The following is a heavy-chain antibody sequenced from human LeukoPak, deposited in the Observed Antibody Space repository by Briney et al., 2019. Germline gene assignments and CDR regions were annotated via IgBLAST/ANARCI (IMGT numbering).Heavy chain of an antibody. CDR3: TRHEHDYVWGSYRYTSDY. D-gene: IGHD3-16*02. Sequence: GGSLRLSCAASGFTFSGSAMHWVRQASGKGLEWVGRIRSKANSYATAYAASVKGRFTISRDDSKNTAYLQMNSLKTEDTAVYYCTRHEHDYVWGSYRYTSDYWGQGTLVTVSS. CDR1: GFTFSGSA. CDR2: IRSKANSYAT. J-gene: IGHJ4*02. V-gene: IGHV3-73*01.